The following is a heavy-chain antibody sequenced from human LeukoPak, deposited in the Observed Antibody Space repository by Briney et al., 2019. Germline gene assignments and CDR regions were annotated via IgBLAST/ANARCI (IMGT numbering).Heavy chain of an antibody. V-gene: IGHV3-30-3*01. D-gene: IGHD3-16*02. CDR3: ASGGVSLLNY. CDR1: GFTFSGYA. Sequence: GGSLRLSCAASGFTFSGYAMHWVRQAPGKGLEWVAVISYDGTNKYYADTVKGRFTISRDNSKNTLYLQMNSLRAEDTAVYYSASGGVSLLNYWGQGTLVTVSS. J-gene: IGHJ4*02. CDR2: ISYDGTNK.